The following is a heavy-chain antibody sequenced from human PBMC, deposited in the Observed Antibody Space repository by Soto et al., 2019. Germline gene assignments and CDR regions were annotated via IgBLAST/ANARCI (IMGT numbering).Heavy chain of an antibody. CDR2: IYYSGST. D-gene: IGHD2-8*01. J-gene: IGHJ5*02. V-gene: IGHV4-31*01. CDR1: GGSISSGGYY. Sequence: QVQLQESGPGLVKPSQTLSPTCTVSGGSISSGGYYWNWIRQHPGKGLEWIGYIYYSGSTYYNPSHKSPPTVSVDTSKNHFPLTPSSVTAADSAVYYCARSVFPWGQGTLVTVSS. CDR3: ARSVFP.